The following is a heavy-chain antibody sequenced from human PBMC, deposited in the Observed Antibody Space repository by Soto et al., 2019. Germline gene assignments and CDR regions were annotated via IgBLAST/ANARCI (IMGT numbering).Heavy chain of an antibody. Sequence: EVHLLESGGGLVQPGGSLRLSCSASGFTFNTYAMGWVRQAPGEGLEWVSLISAGGDRVYYAIAVMGRFTISRDNSKKTLYLQENSLRAEDTAVYYCATKAFRGTTGTTWGQGTLVTVSS. CDR3: ATKAFRGTTGTT. CDR2: ISAGGDRV. D-gene: IGHD1-1*01. V-gene: IGHV3-23*01. J-gene: IGHJ4*02. CDR1: GFTFNTYA.